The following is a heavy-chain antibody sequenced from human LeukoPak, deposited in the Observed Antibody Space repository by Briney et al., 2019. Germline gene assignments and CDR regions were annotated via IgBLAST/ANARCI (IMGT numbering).Heavy chain of an antibody. V-gene: IGHV3-7*01. J-gene: IGHJ4*02. CDR3: AREYCSGGSCYHDY. D-gene: IGHD2-15*01. Sequence: GGSLRLSCAASGFTFSSYWMSWVRQAPGKGLEWVANIKQDGSEKYYVDSVKGRFTISRDNAKNSLYLQMNSLRAEGTAVYYCAREYCSGGSCYHDYWGQGTLVTVPS. CDR2: IKQDGSEK. CDR1: GFTFSSYW.